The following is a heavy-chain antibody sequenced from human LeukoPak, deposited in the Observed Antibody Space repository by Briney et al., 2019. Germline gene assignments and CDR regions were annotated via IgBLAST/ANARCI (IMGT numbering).Heavy chain of an antibody. V-gene: IGHV3-7*01. D-gene: IGHD3-10*01. CDR1: GFTFSTHW. CDR2: INHGGNKI. Sequence: PGGSLRLSCVASGFTFSTHWRNWFRQAPGKGLEWVASINHGGNKIYYLDSVKGRFTISSDSATNSLHLQMNSLRVEDTAVYYCARGPHYGSGSDFFDYWGQGTLVTVSS. J-gene: IGHJ4*02. CDR3: ARGPHYGSGSDFFDY.